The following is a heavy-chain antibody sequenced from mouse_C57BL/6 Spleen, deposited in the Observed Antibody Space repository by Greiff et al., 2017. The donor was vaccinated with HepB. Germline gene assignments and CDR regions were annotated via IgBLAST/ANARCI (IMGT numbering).Heavy chain of an antibody. Sequence: ELQRVESGGDLVKPGGSLKLSCAASGFTFSSYGMSWVRQTPDKRLEWVATISSGGSYTYYPDSVKGRFTISRDNAKNTLYLQMSSLKSEDTAMYYCARHGGSGPYYFDYWGQGTTLTVSS. D-gene: IGHD3-2*02. CDR1: GFTFSSYG. V-gene: IGHV5-6*01. CDR3: ARHGGSGPYYFDY. CDR2: ISSGGSYT. J-gene: IGHJ2*01.